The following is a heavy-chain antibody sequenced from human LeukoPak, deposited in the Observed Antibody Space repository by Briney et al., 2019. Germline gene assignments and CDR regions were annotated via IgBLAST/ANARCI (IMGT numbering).Heavy chain of an antibody. J-gene: IGHJ3*02. CDR3: ARVLTGPDAFDI. CDR2: ITAFNGNT. Sequence: ASVKVSCKASGFALTTYNIVWLRQAPGQGLEWVGWITAFNGNTDYAQKVQGRVTMTRDTSTSTAYMELRSLRSDDTAVYYCARVLTGPDAFDIWGQGTMVTVSS. V-gene: IGHV1-18*01. CDR1: GFALTTYN. D-gene: IGHD3-9*01.